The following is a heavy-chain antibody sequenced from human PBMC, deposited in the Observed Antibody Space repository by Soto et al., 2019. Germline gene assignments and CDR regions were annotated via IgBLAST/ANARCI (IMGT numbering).Heavy chain of an antibody. CDR3: TRTYYYDSRGFDY. V-gene: IGHV3-49*03. J-gene: IGHJ4*02. Sequence: GGSLRLSCTASGFTFGDYAMSWFRQAPGKGLEWVGFIRSKAYGGTTEYAASVKGRFTISRDDSKSIAYLQMNSLKTEDTAVYYCTRTYYYDSRGFDYWGQGTLVTVSS. D-gene: IGHD3-22*01. CDR1: GFTFGDYA. CDR2: IRSKAYGGTT.